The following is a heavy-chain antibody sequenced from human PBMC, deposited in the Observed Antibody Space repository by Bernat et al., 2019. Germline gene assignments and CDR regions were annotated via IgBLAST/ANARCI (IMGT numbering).Heavy chain of an antibody. CDR3: ARISSGWYGRNSFDY. D-gene: IGHD6-19*01. V-gene: IGHV1-69*01. CDR1: GGTFSSYA. CDR2: IIPIFGTA. Sequence: QVQLVQSGAEVKKPGSSVKVSCKASGGTFSSYAISWVRQAPGQGLEWMGGIIPIFGTANYAQKFQGRVTITANESTSTAYMELSSLRSGNTAVYYCARISSGWYGRNSFDYWGQGTLVTVSS. J-gene: IGHJ4*02.